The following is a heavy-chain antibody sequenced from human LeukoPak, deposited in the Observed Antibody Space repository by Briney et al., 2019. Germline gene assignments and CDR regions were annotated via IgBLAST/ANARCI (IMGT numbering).Heavy chain of an antibody. CDR3: ARARFGYSYGTEGYFDY. D-gene: IGHD5-18*01. CDR1: GGSISDSL. Sequence: SETLSLTCTVSGGSISDSLWSWIRQPAGRGLEWIGRIHISGSTNYNPSLTSRVTMSVDTSKNQASLKLSSVTAADTAVYYCARARFGYSYGTEGYFDYWGQGTLVTVSS. J-gene: IGHJ4*02. V-gene: IGHV4-4*07. CDR2: IHISGST.